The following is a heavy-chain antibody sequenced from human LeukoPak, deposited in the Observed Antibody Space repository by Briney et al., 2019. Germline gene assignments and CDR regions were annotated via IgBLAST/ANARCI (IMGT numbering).Heavy chain of an antibody. Sequence: ASVKVSCKASGHTFTNYAMHWVRQAPGQRLEWMGWINAGNGKTKYSQKFQDRVTFARDTSASTAHMELSSLRSEDTAVYYCAREYCSGGSRYPWSYWGQGTLVTVSS. CDR3: AREYCSGGSRYPWSY. V-gene: IGHV1-3*01. CDR1: GHTFTNYA. D-gene: IGHD2-15*01. J-gene: IGHJ4*02. CDR2: INAGNGKT.